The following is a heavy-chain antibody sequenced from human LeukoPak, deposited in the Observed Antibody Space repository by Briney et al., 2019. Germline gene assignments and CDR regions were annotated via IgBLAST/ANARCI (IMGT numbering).Heavy chain of an antibody. CDR3: ARGGVGGYSYGYEAYYFDY. V-gene: IGHV4-59*01. J-gene: IGHJ4*02. Sequence: SETLSPTCTVSGGSISSYYWSWIRQPPGKGLEWIGYIYYSGSTNYIPSLKSRVTISVDTSKNQFSLKLSSVTAADTAVYYCARGGVGGYSYGYEAYYFDYWGQGTLVTVSS. D-gene: IGHD5-18*01. CDR2: IYYSGST. CDR1: GGSISSYY.